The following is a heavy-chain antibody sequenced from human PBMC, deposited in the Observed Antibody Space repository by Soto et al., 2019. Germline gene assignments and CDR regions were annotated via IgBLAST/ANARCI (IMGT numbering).Heavy chain of an antibody. J-gene: IGHJ4*02. Sequence: ASLKVSCKASGYTFTNYAMHWVRQAPGQRLEWMGWINGGNGDTTYSQKFQGRITITRETSSSTAHMELTRLRCEDTDVYYCATDLPFGLWLARWGQGTQVTVSS. CDR3: ATDLPFGLWLAR. CDR2: INGGNGDT. V-gene: IGHV1-3*01. D-gene: IGHD6-19*01. CDR1: GYTFTNYA.